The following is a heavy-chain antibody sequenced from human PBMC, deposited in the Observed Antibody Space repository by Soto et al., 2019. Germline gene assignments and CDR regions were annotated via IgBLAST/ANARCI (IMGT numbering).Heavy chain of an antibody. CDR1: GGSVTSNY. D-gene: IGHD6-6*01. CDR2: MYISGTT. V-gene: IGHV4-4*07. Sequence: SETLSLTCTVSGGSVTSNYWTWIRQPAGKGLEWIGRMYISGTTDYNPSLRGRATMSVDTSKNQFSLTLTSVTAADTAVYYCARERAAPSWIDPCGRGPLVTVYS. CDR3: ARERAAPSWIDP. J-gene: IGHJ5*02.